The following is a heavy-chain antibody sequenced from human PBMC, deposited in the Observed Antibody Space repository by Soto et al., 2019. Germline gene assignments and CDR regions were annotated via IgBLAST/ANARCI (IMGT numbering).Heavy chain of an antibody. J-gene: IGHJ3*02. V-gene: IGHV4-38-2*02. D-gene: IGHD3-10*01. Sequence: RQPPGKGLEWIGSIYHSGSTYYNPSLKSRVTISVDTSKNQFSLKLSSVTAADTAVYYCARVRQPPGSSRCAFAILCQCPMIT. CDR2: IYHSGST. CDR3: ARVRQPPGSSRCAFAI.